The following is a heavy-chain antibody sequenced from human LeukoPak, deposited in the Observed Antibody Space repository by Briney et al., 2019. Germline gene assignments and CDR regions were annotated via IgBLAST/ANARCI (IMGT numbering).Heavy chain of an antibody. CDR2: INPSCGSR. CDR1: GYTFTSYY. D-gene: IGHD6-19*01. V-gene: IGHV1-46*01. J-gene: IGHJ3*02. Sequence: ASVKVSCKASGYTFTSYYMHWVRQAHGQGLEWVGIINPSCGSRSYAQKFQGRGTMTRDTSISTDYMELRTLRSDDTAVYYCARGGSGWFDAFDIWGQGTMVTVSS. CDR3: ARGGSGWFDAFDI.